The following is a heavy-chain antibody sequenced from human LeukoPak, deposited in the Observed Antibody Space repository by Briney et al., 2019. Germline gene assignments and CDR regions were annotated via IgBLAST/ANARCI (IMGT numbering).Heavy chain of an antibody. D-gene: IGHD1-14*01. J-gene: IGHJ4*02. CDR1: GGTFSSYA. Sequence: GASVKASCKASGGTFSSYAISWVRQAPGQGLEWMGGIIPIFGTANYAQKFQGRVTITADESTSTAYMELSSLRSEDTAVYYCAREFRSHLYQPYYFDYWGQGTLVTVSS. CDR2: IIPIFGTA. CDR3: AREFRSHLYQPYYFDY. V-gene: IGHV1-69*01.